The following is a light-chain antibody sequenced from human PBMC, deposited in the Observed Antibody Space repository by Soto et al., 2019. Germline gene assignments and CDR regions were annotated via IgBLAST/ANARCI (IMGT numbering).Light chain of an antibody. CDR1: QSVSSN. CDR3: QHYNNAPRT. V-gene: IGKV3-15*01. Sequence: EVVMTQSPATLSLSPGERATLSCRASQSVSSNLAWYQQKPGQAPRLLIYGASTRPTGIPDRFSGSGSGTEFTLTISSLQAEDFAVYYCQHYNNAPRTFGEGTKVEIK. CDR2: GAS. J-gene: IGKJ1*01.